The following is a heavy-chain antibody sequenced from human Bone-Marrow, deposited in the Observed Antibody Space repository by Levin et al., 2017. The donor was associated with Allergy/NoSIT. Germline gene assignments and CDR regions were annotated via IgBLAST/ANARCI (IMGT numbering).Heavy chain of an antibody. CDR1: GFTFSDYY. CDR3: ARDVMVETSNWYDP. D-gene: IGHD4/OR15-4a*01. V-gene: IGHV3-11*01. Sequence: GGSLRLSCAASGFTFSDYYMSWIRQAPGKGLEWISYISSRGSIIHYADSVKGRFTISRDNTKNSLYLQMNGLRVEDTAVYYCARDVMVETSNWYDPWVQGTLVTVSS. CDR2: ISSRGSII. J-gene: IGHJ5*02.